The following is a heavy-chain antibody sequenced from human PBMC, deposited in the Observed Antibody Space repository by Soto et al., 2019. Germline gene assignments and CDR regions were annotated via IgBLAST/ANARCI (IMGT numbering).Heavy chain of an antibody. CDR1: GGTFSSYA. CDR3: ARVSAYSSSSMSKYYFDY. CDR2: IIPIFGTA. V-gene: IGHV1-69*13. J-gene: IGHJ4*02. Sequence: GASVKVSCKASGGTFSSYAISWVRQAPGQGLEWMGGIIPIFGTANHAQKFQGRVTITADESTSTAYMELSSLRSEDTAVYYCARVSAYSSSSMSKYYFDYWGQGTLVTVSS. D-gene: IGHD6-6*01.